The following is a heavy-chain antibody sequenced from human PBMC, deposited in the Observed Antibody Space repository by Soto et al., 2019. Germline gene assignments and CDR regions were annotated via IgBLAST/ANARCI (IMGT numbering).Heavy chain of an antibody. CDR1: GFTFSNNA. Sequence: QVQLVESGGGVVQPGRSLRLSCAASGFTFSNNAMDWVRQAPGKGLEWVAVISYDGSNKYIAESVKGRFTISRDNSKNTLFLQMNSLIAEDTAVYYCARGTTTSAFSAMDVWGPGTTVTVSS. D-gene: IGHD1-1*01. CDR3: ARGTTTSAFSAMDV. J-gene: IGHJ6*02. CDR2: ISYDGSNK. V-gene: IGHV3-30-3*01.